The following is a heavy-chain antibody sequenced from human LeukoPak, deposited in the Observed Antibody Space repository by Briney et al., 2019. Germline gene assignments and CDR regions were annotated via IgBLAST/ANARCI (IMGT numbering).Heavy chain of an antibody. CDR1: GGTFSSYA. V-gene: IGHV1-69*13. CDR3: ARVVPRAPLDY. D-gene: IGHD2-2*01. Sequence: VASVKVSCKASGGTFSSYAINWVRQAPGQGLEWMGGTIPMFDTANYAQKFQGRVTITADESTNTTYMELSSLRSEDTAVYYCARVVPRAPLDYWGQGTLVTVSS. J-gene: IGHJ4*02. CDR2: TIPMFDTA.